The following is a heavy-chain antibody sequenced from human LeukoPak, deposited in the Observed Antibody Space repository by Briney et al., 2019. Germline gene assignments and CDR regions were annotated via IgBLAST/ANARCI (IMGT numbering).Heavy chain of an antibody. J-gene: IGHJ4*02. Sequence: ASVKVSCKASGGTFSSYAISWVRQAPGQGLEWMGRIIPIFGTANYAQKFQGRVTITTDESTSTAYMELSSLRSEDTAVYYCAAVIKFNGWHYFDYWGQGTLVTVSS. CDR2: IIPIFGTA. D-gene: IGHD6-19*01. CDR1: GGTFSSYA. V-gene: IGHV1-69*05. CDR3: AAVIKFNGWHYFDY.